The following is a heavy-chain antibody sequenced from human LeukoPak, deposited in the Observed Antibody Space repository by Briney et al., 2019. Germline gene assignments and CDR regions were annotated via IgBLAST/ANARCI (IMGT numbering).Heavy chain of an antibody. CDR2: INWNGGST. Sequence: GGSLRLSCAASGFTFDDYGMSWVRHAPGKGLEWVSGINWNGGSTGYADSVKGRFTISRDNAKNSLYLQMNSLRAEDTALYYCARDKAAASTSDYWGQGTLVTVSS. D-gene: IGHD6-13*01. CDR3: ARDKAAASTSDY. V-gene: IGHV3-20*04. CDR1: GFTFDDYG. J-gene: IGHJ4*02.